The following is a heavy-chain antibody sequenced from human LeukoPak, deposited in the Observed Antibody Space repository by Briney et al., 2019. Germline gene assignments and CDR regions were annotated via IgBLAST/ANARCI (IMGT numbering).Heavy chain of an antibody. V-gene: IGHV4-39*01. CDR1: GYSISSSSYY. Sequence: PSETLSLTCAVSGYSISSSSYYWGWIRQPPGKGLEWIGSIYYTGSTYYNPSLKSRVTISVDTSKNQFSLKLSSVAAADTAVYCCAAIRFFGLGNWFDPWGQGTLVTVSS. D-gene: IGHD3-16*01. CDR2: IYYTGST. CDR3: AAIRFFGLGNWFDP. J-gene: IGHJ5*02.